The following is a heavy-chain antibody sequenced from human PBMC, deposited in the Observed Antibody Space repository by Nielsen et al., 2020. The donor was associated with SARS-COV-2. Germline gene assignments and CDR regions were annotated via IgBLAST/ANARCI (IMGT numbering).Heavy chain of an antibody. D-gene: IGHD3-16*02. V-gene: IGHV4-31*03. CDR2: IYYSGST. CDR1: GGSISSGGYY. CDR3: ARVREISDYVWGSYRYFDY. J-gene: IGHJ4*02. Sequence: LRLSCTVSGGSISSGGYYWSWIRQHPGKGLEWIGYIYYSGSTYYNPSLKSRVTISVDTSKNQFSLKLSSVTAADTAVYYCARVREISDYVWGSYRYFDYWGQGTLVTVSS.